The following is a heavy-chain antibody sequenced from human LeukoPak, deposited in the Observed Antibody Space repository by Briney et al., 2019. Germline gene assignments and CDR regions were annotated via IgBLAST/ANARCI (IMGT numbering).Heavy chain of an antibody. V-gene: IGHV1-46*03. D-gene: IGHD6-13*01. CDR3: AREQYSAETGYSSSRNAFDI. CDR1: GYTFTSYY. CDR2: INPSGGST. Sequence: ASVKVSCKASGYTFTSYYMHWVRQAPGQGLEWMGIINPSGGSTNYAQEFQGRVTMTTDMSTSTVYMELSSLRSEDTAVYYCAREQYSAETGYSSSRNAFDIWGQGTMVTVSS. J-gene: IGHJ3*02.